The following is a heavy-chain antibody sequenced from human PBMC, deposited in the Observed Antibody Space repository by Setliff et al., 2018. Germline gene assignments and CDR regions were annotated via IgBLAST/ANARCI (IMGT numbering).Heavy chain of an antibody. Sequence: AASVKVSCKASGDTFSNYGISWVRQAPGQGLEWMGGTIPMFGSTSYAQKFQGRVTIITDESTTTAYMELSSLGSEDTAVYYCVREGVDTRSSTDYRYYMDVWGKGTTVTVSS. D-gene: IGHD5-18*01. V-gene: IGHV1-69*05. CDR2: TIPMFGST. CDR3: VREGVDTRSSTDYRYYMDV. CDR1: GDTFSNYG. J-gene: IGHJ6*03.